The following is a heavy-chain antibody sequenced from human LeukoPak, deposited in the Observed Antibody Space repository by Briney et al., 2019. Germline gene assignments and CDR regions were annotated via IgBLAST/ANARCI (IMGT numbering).Heavy chain of an antibody. CDR3: ASQIQPFLEDGDY. J-gene: IGHJ4*02. V-gene: IGHV3-30-3*01. CDR1: GFTFSSYA. D-gene: IGHD3-3*02. CDR2: ISYHGSNK. Sequence: QTGRSLRLSCAASGFTFSSYAMHWVRQAPGKGLEWVAVISYHGSNKYYADSVKGRFTISRDNAKNSLYLQMNSLRAEDTAVYYCASQIQPFLEDGDYWGQGTLVTVSS.